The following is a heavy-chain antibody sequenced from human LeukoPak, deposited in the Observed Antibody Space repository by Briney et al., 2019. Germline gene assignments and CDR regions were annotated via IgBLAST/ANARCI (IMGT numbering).Heavy chain of an antibody. Sequence: ASVKVSCKASGYTFTSYYMHWVRQAPGQGLEWMGIINPSGGSTSYAQKFQGRVTMTRDTSTSTVYMELSSLRSEDTAVYYCARDGCSSTSCTLVDYWGQGTLVTVSS. CDR2: INPSGGST. CDR1: GYTFTSYY. V-gene: IGHV1-46*01. D-gene: IGHD2-2*01. J-gene: IGHJ4*02. CDR3: ARDGCSSTSCTLVDY.